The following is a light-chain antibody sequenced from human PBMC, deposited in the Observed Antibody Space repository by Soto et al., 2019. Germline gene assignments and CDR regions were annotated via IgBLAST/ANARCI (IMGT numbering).Light chain of an antibody. Sequence: EIVLTQSPATLSLSPGERATLSCRASQSVSSYLAWYQQKPGQAPRLLIYDASNRATGIPARFSGSVSGTDFTLTSSSLEPEDFAVYYCQQRSNWPPSWTFGQGTKVEIK. CDR1: QSVSSY. CDR2: DAS. CDR3: QQRSNWPPSWT. J-gene: IGKJ1*01. V-gene: IGKV3-11*01.